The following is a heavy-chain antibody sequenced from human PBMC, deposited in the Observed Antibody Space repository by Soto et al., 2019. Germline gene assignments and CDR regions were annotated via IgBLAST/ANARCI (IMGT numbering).Heavy chain of an antibody. CDR1: GFTFSSYA. Sequence: GGSLRLSCAASGFTFSSYAMSWVRQAPGKGLEWVSAISGSGGSTYYADSVKGRFTISRDNSKDTLYLQMNSLRAEDTAVYYCASHFRRDDFWSGYWEQTYNWFDPWGQGTLVTSPQ. CDR2: ISGSGGST. J-gene: IGHJ5*02. CDR3: ASHFRRDDFWSGYWEQTYNWFDP. V-gene: IGHV3-23*01. D-gene: IGHD3-3*01.